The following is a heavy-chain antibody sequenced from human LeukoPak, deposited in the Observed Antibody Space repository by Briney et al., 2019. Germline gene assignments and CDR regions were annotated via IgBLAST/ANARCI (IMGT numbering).Heavy chain of an antibody. Sequence: GGSLRLSCAASGFIFSDSGMSWVRQAPGKGLEWVSSIGSTGAYTYYTDSVKGRFTISRDNSKNTLYLQMNSLSAEDTAVYFCARLSYWVFEIWGQGTMVTVSS. CDR1: GFIFSDSG. CDR2: IGSTGAYT. V-gene: IGHV3-23*01. CDR3: ARLSYWVFEI. J-gene: IGHJ3*02. D-gene: IGHD2-21*01.